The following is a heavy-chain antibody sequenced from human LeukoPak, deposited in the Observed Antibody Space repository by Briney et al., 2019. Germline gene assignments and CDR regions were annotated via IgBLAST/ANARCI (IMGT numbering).Heavy chain of an antibody. Sequence: GGSLRLSCAASGFTFSSYAMSWVRQAPGKGLEWVSAISGSGGSTYYADSVKGRFTISRDNSKNTPYLQMNSLRAEDTAVYYCAKRSGGAVAGTVPNWFDPWGQGTLVTISS. CDR3: AKRSGGAVAGTVPNWFDP. J-gene: IGHJ5*02. V-gene: IGHV3-23*01. CDR1: GFTFSSYA. D-gene: IGHD6-19*01. CDR2: ISGSGGST.